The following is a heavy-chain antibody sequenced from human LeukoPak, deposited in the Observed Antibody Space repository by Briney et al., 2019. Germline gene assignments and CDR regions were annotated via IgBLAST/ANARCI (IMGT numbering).Heavy chain of an antibody. Sequence: GASVKVSCKASGYTFTSYGISWVRQAPGQGLEWMGWISAYNGNTNYAQKLQGRVTMTTDTSTSTAYMELRSLRSDDTAVYYCARDHGCSSTSCFLWMNNWFDPWGQGTLVTVSS. J-gene: IGHJ5*02. CDR1: GYTFTSYG. D-gene: IGHD2-2*01. CDR2: ISAYNGNT. V-gene: IGHV1-18*01. CDR3: ARDHGCSSTSCFLWMNNWFDP.